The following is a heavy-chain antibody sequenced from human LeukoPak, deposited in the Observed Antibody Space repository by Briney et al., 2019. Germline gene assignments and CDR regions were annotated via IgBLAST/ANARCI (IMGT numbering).Heavy chain of an antibody. CDR1: GFAFRNFW. CDR2: TKQDGSGK. Sequence: GGSLRLSCAASGFAFRNFWMSWVRQAPGKGLELVANTKQDGSGKYYVDSVEGRFTVSRDNAKNSLYLQMNSLRAEDTAVYYCARDYGMDVWGQGTTVSVSS. V-gene: IGHV3-7*01. J-gene: IGHJ6*02. CDR3: ARDYGMDV.